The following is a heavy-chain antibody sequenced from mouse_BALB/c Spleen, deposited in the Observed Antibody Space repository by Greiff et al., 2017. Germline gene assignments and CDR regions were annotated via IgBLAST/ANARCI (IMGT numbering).Heavy chain of an antibody. CDR2: ISYDGSN. J-gene: IGHJ2*01. V-gene: IGHV3-6*02. CDR3: ARERTYYGNGY. D-gene: IGHD2-10*01. CDR1: GYSITSGYY. Sequence: EVQLQESGPGLVKPSQSLSLTCSVTGYSITSGYYWNWIRQFPGNKLEWMGYISYDGSNNYNPSLKNRISITRDTSKNQFFLKLNSVTTEDTATYYCARERTYYGNGYWGQGTTLTVSS.